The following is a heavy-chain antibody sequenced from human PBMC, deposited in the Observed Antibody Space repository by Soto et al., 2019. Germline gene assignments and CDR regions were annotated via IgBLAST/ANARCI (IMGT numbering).Heavy chain of an antibody. D-gene: IGHD1-7*01. J-gene: IGHJ4*02. CDR2: ISGSGGST. Sequence: GESLKISCAASGFTFSSYAMSWVRQAPGKGLEWVSAISGSGGSTYYADSVKGRFTISRDNSKNTLYLQMNSLRAEDTAVYCCAKDRSVGTLDYWGQGTLVTVSS. V-gene: IGHV3-23*01. CDR3: AKDRSVGTLDY. CDR1: GFTFSSYA.